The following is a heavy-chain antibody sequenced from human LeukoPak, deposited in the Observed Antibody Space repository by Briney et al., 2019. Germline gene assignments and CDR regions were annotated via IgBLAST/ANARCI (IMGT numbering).Heavy chain of an antibody. CDR2: IYHSGST. CDR1: GGSISSYY. CDR3: ARESQVEMAPLFDY. D-gene: IGHD5-24*01. J-gene: IGHJ4*02. Sequence: PSETLSLTCTVSGGSISSYYWSWIRQPPGKGLEWIGYIYHSGSTYYNPSLKSRVTISVDRSKNQFSLKLSSVTAADTAVYYCARESQVEMAPLFDYWGQGTLVTVSS. V-gene: IGHV4-59*12.